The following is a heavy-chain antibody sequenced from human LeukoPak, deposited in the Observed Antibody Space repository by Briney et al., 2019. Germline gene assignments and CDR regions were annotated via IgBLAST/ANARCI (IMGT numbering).Heavy chain of an antibody. CDR3: ATIAVTVLGDY. Sequence: ASVKVSCKASGYTFTDYYIHWVRQAPGQELEWMGWINPKSGGTNYAQKFQGRVTVTRDTSISTAYMELSRLRSDDTAVYYCATIAVTVLGDYWGQGTLVTASS. V-gene: IGHV1-2*02. J-gene: IGHJ4*02. CDR2: INPKSGGT. D-gene: IGHD6-19*01. CDR1: GYTFTDYY.